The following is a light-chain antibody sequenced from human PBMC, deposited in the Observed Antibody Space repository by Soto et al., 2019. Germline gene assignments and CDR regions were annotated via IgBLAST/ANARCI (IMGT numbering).Light chain of an antibody. CDR2: DAS. V-gene: IGKV1-5*01. CDR1: QSISSW. Sequence: DIQMTQSPATLSASVGDRVTITCRASQSISSWLAWYQEKPGRAPKLLIYDASTLESGVPSRFSGSGSGIEFTLTISSLQPDDFATYYCQQYSSHDLLTFGGGTKVDIK. J-gene: IGKJ4*01. CDR3: QQYSSHDLLT.